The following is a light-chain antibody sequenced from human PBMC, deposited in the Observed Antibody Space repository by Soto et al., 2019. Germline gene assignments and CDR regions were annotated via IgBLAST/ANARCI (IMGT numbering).Light chain of an antibody. CDR2: DAS. Sequence: AIQLTQSPSSLSASVGDRVTITCRASQGISSALAWYQQKPGKAPKLLIYDASSLESVFPSRFTGSRSGTDFTLTISILQPEDFATYYCQQFNSYLLTFGGGTKVEIK. CDR3: QQFNSYLLT. V-gene: IGKV1-13*02. J-gene: IGKJ4*01. CDR1: QGISSA.